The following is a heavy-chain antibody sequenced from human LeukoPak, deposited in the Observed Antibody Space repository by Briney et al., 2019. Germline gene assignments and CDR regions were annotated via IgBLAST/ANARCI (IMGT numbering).Heavy chain of an antibody. J-gene: IGHJ4*02. CDR2: VYNDGRKQ. Sequence: GGSLRLSCAAYGFTFSDCGMHWARQAPGKGLEWVSFVYNDGRKQYYADSLKGRFTISRDNSKNMLYLQVNSVTADDTAVYYCAGDRPGRGYPVFDYWGQGILVTVSS. V-gene: IGHV3-30*19. CDR3: AGDRPGRGYPVFDY. D-gene: IGHD5-18*01. CDR1: GFTFSDCG.